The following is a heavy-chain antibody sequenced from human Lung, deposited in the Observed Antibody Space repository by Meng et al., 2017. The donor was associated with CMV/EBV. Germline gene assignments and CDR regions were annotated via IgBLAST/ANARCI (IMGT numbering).Heavy chain of an antibody. CDR1: GFNFDGYA. J-gene: IGHJ4*02. V-gene: IGHV3-9*01. CDR3: AKDSFYASGSYYNYPYYLDS. D-gene: IGHD3-10*01. Sequence: SLKISCAASGFNFDGYAMHWVRQAPGKGLEWVSSINWNSGSVGYGDSVKGRFTISRDNAKSSLYLQMNSLRAEDTALYFCAKDSFYASGSYYNYPYYLDSWXQGTXVTVSS. CDR2: INWNSGSV.